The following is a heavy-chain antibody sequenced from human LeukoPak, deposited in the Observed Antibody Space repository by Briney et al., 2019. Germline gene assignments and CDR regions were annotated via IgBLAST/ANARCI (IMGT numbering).Heavy chain of an antibody. V-gene: IGHV3-48*03. CDR2: ISSSGSTI. CDR1: GFTFSSYE. CDR3: AKDRNYRYFDY. D-gene: IGHD5-24*01. J-gene: IGHJ4*02. Sequence: GGSLRLSCAASGFTFSSYEMNWVRQAPGKGLEWVSYISSSGSTIYYADSVKGRFTISRDNAKNSLYLQMNSLRAEDTAVYYCAKDRNYRYFDYWGQGTLVTVSS.